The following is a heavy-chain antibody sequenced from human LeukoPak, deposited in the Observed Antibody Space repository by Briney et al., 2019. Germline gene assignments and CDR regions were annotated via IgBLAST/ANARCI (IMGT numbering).Heavy chain of an antibody. D-gene: IGHD3-22*01. Sequence: SETLSLTCTVSGGSISSSSYYWGWIRQPPGKGLEWIGSIYYSGSTYYNPSLKSRVTISVDTSKNQFSLKLSSVTAADTAVYYCAREKNYDSSGQGPYYYYYGMDVWGQGTTVTVSS. CDR3: AREKNYDSSGQGPYYYYYGMDV. CDR2: IYYSGST. J-gene: IGHJ6*02. V-gene: IGHV4-39*07. CDR1: GGSISSSSYY.